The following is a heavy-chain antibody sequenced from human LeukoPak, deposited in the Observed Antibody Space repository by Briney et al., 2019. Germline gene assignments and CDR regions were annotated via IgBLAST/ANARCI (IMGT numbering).Heavy chain of an antibody. D-gene: IGHD6-19*01. V-gene: IGHV3-9*03. CDR3: AKAGVRDSSGWYYFDY. CDR1: GFTFDDYA. J-gene: IGHJ4*02. CDR2: ISWNSGSI. Sequence: GRSLRLSCAASGFTFDDYAMHWVRQAPGKGLEWVSGISWNSGSIGYANSVKGRFTISRDKAKNSLYLQMNSLRAEDMALYYCAKAGVRDSSGWYYFDYWGQGTVVTVSS.